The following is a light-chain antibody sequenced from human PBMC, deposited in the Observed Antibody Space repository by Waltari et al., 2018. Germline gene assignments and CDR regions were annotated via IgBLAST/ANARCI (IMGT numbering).Light chain of an antibody. CDR1: QSVLYWSNNKNY. J-gene: IGKJ3*01. Sequence: EIVMTQSPDSLALSVGERASINCKYSQSVLYWSNNKNYLAWYQQKPGQPPKLLIYWASTRDSGVPDRFSGSGSGSDFTLTISSLQAEDVAVYYCQQYYTTPFTFGPGTKVAIK. CDR3: QQYYTTPFT. V-gene: IGKV4-1*01. CDR2: WAS.